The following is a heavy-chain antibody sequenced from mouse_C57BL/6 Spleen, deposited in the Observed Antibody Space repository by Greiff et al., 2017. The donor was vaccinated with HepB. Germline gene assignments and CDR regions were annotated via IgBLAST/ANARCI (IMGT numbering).Heavy chain of an antibody. V-gene: IGHV1-72*01. D-gene: IGHD2-4*01. J-gene: IGHJ3*01. CDR1: GYTFTSYW. Sequence: QGQLQQSGAELVKPGASGKLSCKASGYTFTSYWMHWVKQRPGRGLEWIGRIDPNSGGTKYNEKFKSKATLTVDKPSSTAYMQLSSLTSEDSAVDYCARENHYDYAAWFAYWGQGTLVTVSA. CDR2: IDPNSGGT. CDR3: ARENHYDYAAWFAY.